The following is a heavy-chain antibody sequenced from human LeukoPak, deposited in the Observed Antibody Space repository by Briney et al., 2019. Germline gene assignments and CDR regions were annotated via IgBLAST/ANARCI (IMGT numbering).Heavy chain of an antibody. CDR1: GFTFSTYT. D-gene: IGHD6-19*01. CDR2: ISSSSSYI. Sequence: TGGSLRLSCAASGFTFSTYTMNWVRQAPGKGLEWVSFISSSSSYIYYADSVKGRFTISRDNSMNTLYVHMNSLRAEDTAVYFCAKAAVAGLFYYYGMDVWGQGTTVTVSS. CDR3: AKAAVAGLFYYYGMDV. V-gene: IGHV3-21*04. J-gene: IGHJ6*02.